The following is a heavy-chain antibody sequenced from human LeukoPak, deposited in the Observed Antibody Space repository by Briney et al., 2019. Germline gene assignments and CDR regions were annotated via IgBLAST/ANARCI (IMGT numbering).Heavy chain of an antibody. J-gene: IGHJ4*02. CDR1: GGSISSYY. Sequence: SETLSLTCTVSGGSISSYYWSWIRQPLGKGLEWIGYIYYSGSTNYNPSLKSRVTISVDTSKNQFSLKLSSVTAADTALYYCARSRGYFDYWGQGTLVTVSS. V-gene: IGHV4-59*01. D-gene: IGHD6-13*01. CDR3: ARSRGYFDY. CDR2: IYYSGST.